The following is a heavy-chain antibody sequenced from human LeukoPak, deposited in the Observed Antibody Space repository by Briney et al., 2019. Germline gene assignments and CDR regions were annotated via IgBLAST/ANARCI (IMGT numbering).Heavy chain of an antibody. CDR3: ARPPDSGDYGAAFDF. J-gene: IGHJ4*02. CDR1: GYSISSGYY. D-gene: IGHD4-17*01. V-gene: IGHV4-38-2*01. CDR2: IYHSGST. Sequence: SETLSLTCAVSGYSISSGYYWGWIRQPPGKGLERIGSIYHSGSTYYNPSLKSRVTMSVDTSKNQFSLKLSSVTAADTAVYYCARPPDSGDYGAAFDFWGQGTLVTVSS.